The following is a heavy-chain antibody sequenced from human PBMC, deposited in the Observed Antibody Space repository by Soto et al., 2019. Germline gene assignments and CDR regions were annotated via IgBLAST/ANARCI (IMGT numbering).Heavy chain of an antibody. CDR2: IKKDGSQK. D-gene: IGHD6-25*01. CDR3: VKEIASAQ. CDR1: GFTFSNYW. J-gene: IGHJ4*02. Sequence: EVQLVESGGGLVQPGGSLRLSCETSGFTFSNYWMTWVRQAPGKRLEWVANIKKDGSQKNFVDSVKGRFTISRDNAKNSLYLQMDSLRVEDTAIYYCVKEIASAQWGQGTLVTVSS. V-gene: IGHV3-7*01.